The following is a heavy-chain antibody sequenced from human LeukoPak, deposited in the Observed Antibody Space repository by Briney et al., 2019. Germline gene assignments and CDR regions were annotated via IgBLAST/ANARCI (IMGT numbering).Heavy chain of an antibody. CDR1: DYTFTSYG. CDR3: ARDSHDYCDY. V-gene: IGHV1-18*01. Sequence: ASVKVSCKASDYTFTSYGISWVRQAPGQGLEWMGWINAYNGKTNYPQKFQDRVTMTTDTSTSTAYLELRNLRSDDTAVYYCARDSHDYCDYWGQGTLVTVSS. J-gene: IGHJ4*02. CDR2: INAYNGKT.